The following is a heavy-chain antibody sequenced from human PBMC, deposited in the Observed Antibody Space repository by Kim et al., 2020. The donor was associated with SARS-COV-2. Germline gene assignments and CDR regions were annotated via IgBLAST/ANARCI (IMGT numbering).Heavy chain of an antibody. CDR3: ARDGRVTIFGVVINPPNWFDP. V-gene: IGHV3-30-3*01. CDR2: ISYDGSNK. CDR1: GFTFSSYA. J-gene: IGHJ5*02. D-gene: IGHD3-3*01. Sequence: GGSLRLSCAASGFTFSSYAMHWVRQAPGKGLEWVAVISYDGSNKYYADSVKGRFTISRDNSKNTLYLQMNSLRAEDTAVYYCARDGRVTIFGVVINPPNWFDPWGHGTLVTVSS.